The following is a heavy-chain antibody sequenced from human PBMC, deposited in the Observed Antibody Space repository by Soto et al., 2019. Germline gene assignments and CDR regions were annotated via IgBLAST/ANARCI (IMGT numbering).Heavy chain of an antibody. CDR1: GGIFSNYA. D-gene: IGHD2-15*01. CDR3: ARDRNVATTRVDLYDGMEV. V-gene: IGHV1-69*01. J-gene: IGHJ6*02. Sequence: QVQLVQSGAEVKHPGSSVKVSCKASGGIFSNYAVSWVRQAPGQGLAWMGGIIPMFGTANYAQKFQARVTMTADESTRTAYLELSSLRSEDTAVYYCARDRNVATTRVDLYDGMEVWGQGTTVTVSS. CDR2: IIPMFGTA.